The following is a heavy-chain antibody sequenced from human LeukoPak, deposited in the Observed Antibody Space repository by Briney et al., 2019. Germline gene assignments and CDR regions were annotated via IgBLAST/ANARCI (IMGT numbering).Heavy chain of an antibody. CDR3: ARDFAASSWYGMDV. CDR2: IYTSGST. D-gene: IGHD6-13*01. J-gene: IGHJ6*02. Sequence: SETLSLTCTVSGGSISSYYWSWIRQPAGKGLEWIGRIYTSGSTNYNPSLKSRVTMSVDTSKNQFSLKLNSVTAAGTAVYYCARDFAASSWYGMDVWGQGTTVTVSS. CDR1: GGSISSYY. V-gene: IGHV4-4*07.